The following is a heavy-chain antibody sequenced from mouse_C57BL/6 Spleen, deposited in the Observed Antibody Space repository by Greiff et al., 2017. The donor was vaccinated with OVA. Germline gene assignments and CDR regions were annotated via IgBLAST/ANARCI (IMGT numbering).Heavy chain of an antibody. CDR2: ISDGGSYT. CDR3: ARDQSSGYYFDY. CDR1: GFTFSSYA. Sequence: DVHLVESGGGLVKPGGSLKLSCAASGFTFSSYAMSWVRQTPEKRLEWVATISDGGSYTYYPDNVKGRFTISRDNAKNNLYLQMSHLKSEDTAMYYCARDQSSGYYFDYWGQGTTLTVSS. D-gene: IGHD3-2*02. V-gene: IGHV5-4*01. J-gene: IGHJ2*01.